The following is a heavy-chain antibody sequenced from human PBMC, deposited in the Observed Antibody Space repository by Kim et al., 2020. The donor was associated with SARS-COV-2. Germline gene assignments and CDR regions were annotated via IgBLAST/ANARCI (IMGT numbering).Heavy chain of an antibody. V-gene: IGHV3-64D*09. D-gene: IGHD3-22*01. Sequence: GGSLRLSCSASGFTFSSYAMHWVRQAPGKGLEYVSAISSNGGSTYYADSVKGRFTISRDNSKNTLYLQMSSLRAEDTAVYYCVKGPVYYYEGGAFDIWGQGTMVTVSS. CDR3: VKGPVYYYEGGAFDI. J-gene: IGHJ3*02. CDR1: GFTFSSYA. CDR2: ISSNGGST.